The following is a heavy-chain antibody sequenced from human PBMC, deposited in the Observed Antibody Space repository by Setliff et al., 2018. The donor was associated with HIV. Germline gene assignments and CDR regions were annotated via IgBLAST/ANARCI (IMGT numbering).Heavy chain of an antibody. J-gene: IGHJ4*02. Sequence: SETLSLTCTVSGDSISSGSYYWSWIRQPAGKGLEWIGRIYGSGSTNYNPSLESRVTMSVDTSKNQVSLKVRSVTAADAAVYFCARLGDSGYDFRGYFDYWGQGKLVTVSS. CDR3: ARLGDSGYDFRGYFDY. D-gene: IGHD5-12*01. CDR1: GDSISSGSYY. V-gene: IGHV4-61*02. CDR2: IYGSGST.